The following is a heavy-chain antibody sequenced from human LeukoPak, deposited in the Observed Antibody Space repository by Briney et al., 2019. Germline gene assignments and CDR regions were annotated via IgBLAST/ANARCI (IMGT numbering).Heavy chain of an antibody. V-gene: IGHV4-34*01. J-gene: IGHJ3*02. CDR2: INHGGST. D-gene: IGHD6-19*01. CDR3: ARVIGWYVFGGDAFDI. Sequence: SETLSLTCAVYGGSFSGYYWSWIRQPPGKGLEWIGEINHGGSTNYNPSLKSRVTISVDTSKNQFSLKLSSVTAADTAVYYCARVIGWYVFGGDAFDIWGQGTMVTVSS. CDR1: GGSFSGYY.